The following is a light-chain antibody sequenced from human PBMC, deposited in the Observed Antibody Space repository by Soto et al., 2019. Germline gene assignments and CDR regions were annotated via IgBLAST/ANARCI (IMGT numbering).Light chain of an antibody. J-gene: IGKJ4*01. CDR3: QKYYSPPLT. CDR2: WTS. CDR1: QSVLYSSNNKNY. V-gene: IGKV4-1*01. Sequence: DIVMTQSPDSLAVSLGERATINCKSSQSVLYSSNNKNYVAWYQQRPGQPPKLLIYWTSIRESGVPDRFSGSGSGTDVTLTISSLQAEDVAVYFCQKYYSPPLTFGGGTKVEIK.